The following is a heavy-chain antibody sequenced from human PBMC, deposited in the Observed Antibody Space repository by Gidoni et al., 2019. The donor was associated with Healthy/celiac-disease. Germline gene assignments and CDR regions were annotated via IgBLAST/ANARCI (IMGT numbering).Heavy chain of an antibody. CDR1: GSTFTSYV. V-gene: IGHV1-18*01. Sequence: QVQLVQSGAEVKKPGASVKVSCKASGSTFTSYVLSWVRPAPGQGLEWMGWISAYNGNTNYAQKLQGRVTMTTDTSTSTAYMELRSLRSDDTAVYYCARIPGYCSSTSCYNYYYYGMDVWGQGTTVTVSS. D-gene: IGHD2-2*02. J-gene: IGHJ6*02. CDR3: ARIPGYCSSTSCYNYYYYGMDV. CDR2: ISAYNGNT.